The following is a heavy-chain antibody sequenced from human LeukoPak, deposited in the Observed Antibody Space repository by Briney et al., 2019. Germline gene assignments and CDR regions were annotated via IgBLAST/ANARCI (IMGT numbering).Heavy chain of an antibody. V-gene: IGHV3-33*01. CDR1: GFTFGTYA. Sequence: GGSLRLSCAASGFTFGTYAMHWVRQAPGKGLEWVAVMWSDGDNRYYADSVKGRFTISRDNSKNTLHLEMNSLRAEDAAVYYCVRDRCSGGSWRLFDYWGQGALVTVSS. CDR2: MWSDGDNR. J-gene: IGHJ4*02. CDR3: VRDRCSGGSWRLFDY. D-gene: IGHD2-15*01.